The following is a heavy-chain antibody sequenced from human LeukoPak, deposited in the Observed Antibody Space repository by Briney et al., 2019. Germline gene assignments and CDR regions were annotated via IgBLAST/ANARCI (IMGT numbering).Heavy chain of an antibody. CDR3: ARGPCGRYGLSAGFDS. CDR2: IRSRAYGGTT. V-gene: IGHV3-49*04. CDR1: VLTFGVFA. D-gene: IGHD1-26*01. Sequence: GGSLRLSCTASVLTFGVFAMSCVRHAPGEGVECVVFIRSRAYGGTTEYAAYEKGGFTSSRNDSKRIAYLQIISLKTESTAVYYCARGPCGRYGLSAGFDSWGQGTLVTVSS. J-gene: IGHJ3*02.